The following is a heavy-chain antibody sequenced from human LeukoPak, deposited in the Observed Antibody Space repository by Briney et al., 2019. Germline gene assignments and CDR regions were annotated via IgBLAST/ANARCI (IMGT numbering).Heavy chain of an antibody. CDR3: AKFLTSGEYISGFDY. CDR2: ITGDGRRT. J-gene: IGHJ4*02. Sequence: GGSLRLSCVDSGFTFSSHWMSWVRQAPGKGLEWVSTITGDGRRTYYADSVRGRFTISSDNSKSTVYLQIHSLRAEDTATYYCAKFLTSGEYISGFDYWGQGTLVTVSS. CDR1: GFTFSSHW. D-gene: IGHD3-10*01. V-gene: IGHV3-23*01.